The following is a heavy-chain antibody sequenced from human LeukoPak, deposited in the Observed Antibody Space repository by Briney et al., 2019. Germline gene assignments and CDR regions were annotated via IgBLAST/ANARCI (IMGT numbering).Heavy chain of an antibody. CDR1: GGSISSGDYY. CDR3: ARCPAREPTLQH. J-gene: IGHJ1*01. V-gene: IGHV4-30-4*01. D-gene: IGHD1-14*01. Sequence: PSQTLSSTCTVSGGSISSGDYYWSWIRQPPGKRLERIGYIYYSGSTYYNPSLKSRITISVDTSKNQFSLKLSSVTAADTAVYYCARCPAREPTLQHWGQGTLVTVSS. CDR2: IYYSGST.